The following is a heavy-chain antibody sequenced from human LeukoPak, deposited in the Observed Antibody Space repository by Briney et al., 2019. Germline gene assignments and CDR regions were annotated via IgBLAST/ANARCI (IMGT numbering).Heavy chain of an antibody. D-gene: IGHD2-21*02. Sequence: GRSLRLSCAASGFTFSRYAMHWVRQAPGKGLEWVAVISYDGSIKYYADSVKGRFTISRDNSKNTLYLQMNSLRAEDTAVYYCAREVAHCGGDCYSHFDYWGQGTLVTVSS. V-gene: IGHV3-30-3*01. J-gene: IGHJ4*02. CDR3: AREVAHCGGDCYSHFDY. CDR1: GFTFSRYA. CDR2: ISYDGSIK.